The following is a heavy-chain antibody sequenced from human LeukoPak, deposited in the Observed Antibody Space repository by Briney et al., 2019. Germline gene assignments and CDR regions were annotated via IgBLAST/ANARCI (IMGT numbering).Heavy chain of an antibody. CDR2: IYYSGST. V-gene: IGHV4-59*01. J-gene: IGHJ3*02. D-gene: IGHD3-22*01. CDR1: GGSISSYY. CDR3: ARDFNYDSSGYYYRGGAFDI. Sequence: PSETLSLTCTVSGGSISSYYWSWIRQPPGKGLEWIGYIYYSGSTNYNPSPKSRVTISVDTSKNQFSLKLSSVTAADAAVYYCARDFNYDSSGYYYRGGAFDIWGQGTMVTVSS.